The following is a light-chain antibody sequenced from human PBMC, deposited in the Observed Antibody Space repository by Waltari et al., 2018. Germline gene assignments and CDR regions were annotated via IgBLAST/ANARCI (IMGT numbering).Light chain of an antibody. Sequence: EIVLTQSPGTLSLSPGESATLSCRTSQSVTRALAWYQQKPGQAPRLLFYGASNRATGIPDRFSGSGSGTDFSLTISSLEPEDFAVYYCQHYLRLPVTFGQGTKVEVK. V-gene: IGKV3-20*01. CDR1: QSVTRA. CDR2: GAS. CDR3: QHYLRLPVT. J-gene: IGKJ1*01.